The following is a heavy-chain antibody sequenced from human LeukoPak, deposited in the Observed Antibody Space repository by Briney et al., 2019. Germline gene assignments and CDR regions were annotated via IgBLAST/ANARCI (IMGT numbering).Heavy chain of an antibody. CDR3: ARGGYSGSYYRGMAV. CDR1: GDSVSSYSAA. D-gene: IGHD1-26*01. Sequence: SQTLSLTCAISGDSVSSYSAAWNWVRQSPSRGLEWLGRTYYRSKWYYDYAVSAKSRITINPDTSKDQFSLQLNSVTPEDTAVYYCARGGYSGSYYRGMAVWGQGTTVTVSS. V-gene: IGHV6-1*01. CDR2: TYYRSKWYY. J-gene: IGHJ6*02.